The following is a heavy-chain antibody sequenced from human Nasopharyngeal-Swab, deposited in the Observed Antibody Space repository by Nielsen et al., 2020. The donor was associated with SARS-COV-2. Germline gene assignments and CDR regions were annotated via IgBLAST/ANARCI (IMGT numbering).Heavy chain of an antibody. CDR3: AKSVWFDP. CDR2: ISGSGGST. J-gene: IGHJ5*02. Sequence: WIRQPPGKGLEWVSAISGSGGSTYYADSVKGRFTISRDNSKNTLYLQMNSLRAEDTAVHYCAKSVWFDPWGQGTLVTVSS. V-gene: IGHV3-23*01.